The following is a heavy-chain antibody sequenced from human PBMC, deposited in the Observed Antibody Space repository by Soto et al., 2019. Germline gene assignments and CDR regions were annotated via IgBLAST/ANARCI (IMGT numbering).Heavy chain of an antibody. Sequence: SETLSLTCAVSGASFTSNDWWTWVRQPPGRGLEWIGEIYRTGSTNYNPSLKSRVTISLDKSENQFSLKVTSLTAADTAVYYCASRDPGTSVDYWGQGTLVTGST. CDR1: GASFTSNDW. D-gene: IGHD1-7*01. CDR3: ASRDPGTSVDY. V-gene: IGHV4-4*02. CDR2: IYRTGST. J-gene: IGHJ4*02.